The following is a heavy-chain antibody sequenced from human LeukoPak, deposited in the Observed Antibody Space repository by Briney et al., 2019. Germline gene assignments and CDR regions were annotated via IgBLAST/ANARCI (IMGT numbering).Heavy chain of an antibody. D-gene: IGHD3-10*01. J-gene: IGHJ5*02. CDR3: ARVIRAIITMVRGASRWFDP. V-gene: IGHV4-34*01. Sequence: SETLSLTCAVYGGSFSGYYWSWIRQPPGKGLEWIGEINHSGSTNYNPSLKSRVTISVDTSKNQFSLKLSSVTAADTAVYYCARVIRAIITMVRGASRWFDPWGQGTLVTVSS. CDR1: GGSFSGYY. CDR2: INHSGST.